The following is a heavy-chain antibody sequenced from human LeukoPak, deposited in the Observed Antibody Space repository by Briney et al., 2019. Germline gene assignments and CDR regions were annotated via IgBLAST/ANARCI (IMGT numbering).Heavy chain of an antibody. V-gene: IGHV4-39*01. CDR2: IYYSGST. J-gene: IGHJ5*02. CDR1: GGSISSSSYY. Sequence: SETLSLTCTVSGGSISSSSYYWGWIRQPPGKGLEWIGSIYYSGSTYYNPSLKSRVTISVDTSKNQFSLKLSSVTAADTAVYYCARHGFGLSLPYGDYHSWFDPWGQGTLVTVSS. D-gene: IGHD4-17*01. CDR3: ARHGFGLSLPYGDYHSWFDP.